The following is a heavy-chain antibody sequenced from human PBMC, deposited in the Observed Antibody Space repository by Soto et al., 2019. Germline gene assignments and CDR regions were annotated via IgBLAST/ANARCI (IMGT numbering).Heavy chain of an antibody. CDR2: IYHTGST. J-gene: IGHJ4*02. CDR1: GGSISTVGHY. Sequence: SETLSLTCSVSGGSISTVGHYWTWIRQPPGKGLEWIGSIYHTGSTYYSKSLRSRLTMSVDTSKSQFSLRLSSVTAADTAAYYCARATGTLRSRNCDYWGQGSLVTVSS. CDR3: ARATGTLRSRNCDY. V-gene: IGHV4-31*03. D-gene: IGHD1-1*01.